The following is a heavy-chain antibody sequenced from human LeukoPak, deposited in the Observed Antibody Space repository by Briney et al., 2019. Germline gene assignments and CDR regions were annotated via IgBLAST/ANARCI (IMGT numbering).Heavy chain of an antibody. CDR2: ISSSGSTI. J-gene: IGHJ6*02. CDR3: AKGYSYGLYYYGMDV. CDR1: GFTFSSYE. Sequence: PGGCLILSCAASGFTFSSYEMNWVRQAPGKGLEWVSYISSSGSTIYYTDSMKGRFTISRDNAKKSLFLQMNSLRAEDTAVYYCAKGYSYGLYYYGMDVWGQGTTVTVSS. V-gene: IGHV3-48*03. D-gene: IGHD5-18*01.